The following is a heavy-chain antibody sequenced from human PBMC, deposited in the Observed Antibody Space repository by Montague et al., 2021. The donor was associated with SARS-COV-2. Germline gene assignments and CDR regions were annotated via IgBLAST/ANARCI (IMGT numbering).Heavy chain of an antibody. Sequence: SLRLSCEASGFTFSIYAMSLVRQAPGKGPQWVSTFTGGNTFYAYXVKXRFTISRDNYKNTLYLQMNSLGAEDTAIYYCAKAEESGNYLSVGLDSWGPGTLVTVSS. CDR2: FTGGNT. J-gene: IGHJ4*02. CDR3: AKAEESGNYLSVGLDS. D-gene: IGHD2/OR15-2a*01. V-gene: IGHV3-23*01. CDR1: GFTFSIYA.